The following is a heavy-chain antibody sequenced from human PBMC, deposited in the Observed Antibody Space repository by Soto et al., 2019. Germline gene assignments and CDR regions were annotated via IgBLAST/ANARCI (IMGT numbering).Heavy chain of an antibody. D-gene: IGHD2-15*01. V-gene: IGHV1-2*02. Sequence: QVQLVQSGAEVKKTGASVKVSCKASGYTFTGYYMHWVRQAPGQGLEWMGWINPNSGGTNYAQKFQGGVTMTRDTSIRTAYMELSKLRSDDPAVYYCARGHCSGGSCPIDYWGQGTLVTVSS. CDR2: INPNSGGT. J-gene: IGHJ4*02. CDR1: GYTFTGYY. CDR3: ARGHCSGGSCPIDY.